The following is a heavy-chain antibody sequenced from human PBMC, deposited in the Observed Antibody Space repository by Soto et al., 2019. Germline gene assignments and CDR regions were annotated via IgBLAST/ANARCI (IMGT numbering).Heavy chain of an antibody. V-gene: IGHV4-39*01. CDR3: AKTPYCNSTSCYVYFDN. CDR1: GGSISSSTSY. J-gene: IGHJ4*02. D-gene: IGHD2-2*01. CDR2: VYYSGST. Sequence: SETLSLTCTVSGGSISSSTSYWGWIRQPPGKGLEWIGSVYYSGSTHYNPSLKSRVTIFVDTSKNQFSLKLSSVTAADTAVYFCAKTPYCNSTSCYVYFDNWGQGTLVTVS.